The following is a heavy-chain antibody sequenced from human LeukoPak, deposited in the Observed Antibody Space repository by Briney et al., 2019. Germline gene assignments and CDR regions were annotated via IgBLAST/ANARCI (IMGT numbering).Heavy chain of an antibody. Sequence: GGSLRLSCAASGFTFSSYGMHWVRQAPGKGLEWVAVISYDGSNKYYADSVKGRFTISRDNSKNTLYLQMDSLRAEDTAVYYCAKDLYSSGTFDYWGQGTLVTASS. CDR2: ISYDGSNK. V-gene: IGHV3-30*18. CDR3: AKDLYSSGTFDY. CDR1: GFTFSSYG. J-gene: IGHJ4*02. D-gene: IGHD6-19*01.